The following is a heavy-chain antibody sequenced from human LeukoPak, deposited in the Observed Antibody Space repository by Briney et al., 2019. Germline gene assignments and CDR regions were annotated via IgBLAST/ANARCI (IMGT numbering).Heavy chain of an antibody. D-gene: IGHD6-13*01. CDR1: GFTFSSYS. CDR2: ISSSSSYI. V-gene: IGHV3-21*01. Sequence: PGGSLRLSCAASGFTFSSYSMNWVRQAPGKGLEWVSSISSSSSYIYYADSVKGRFTISRDNAKNSLYLRMNSLRAEDTAVYYCARDQEQLVPPFDYWGQGTLVTVSS. CDR3: ARDQEQLVPPFDY. J-gene: IGHJ4*02.